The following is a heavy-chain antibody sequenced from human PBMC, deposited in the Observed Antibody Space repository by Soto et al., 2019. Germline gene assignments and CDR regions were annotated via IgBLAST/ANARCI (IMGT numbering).Heavy chain of an antibody. J-gene: IGHJ6*03. CDR1: GYTFTSYY. Sequence: ASVKVSCKASGYTFTSYYMHWVRQAPGQGLEWMGIINPSGGSTSYAQKFQGRVTMTRDTSTSTVYMELSSLRSEDTAVYYCARNLDYGDFYYYYYMDVWGKGTTVTVSS. V-gene: IGHV1-46*03. D-gene: IGHD4-17*01. CDR2: INPSGGST. CDR3: ARNLDYGDFYYYYYMDV.